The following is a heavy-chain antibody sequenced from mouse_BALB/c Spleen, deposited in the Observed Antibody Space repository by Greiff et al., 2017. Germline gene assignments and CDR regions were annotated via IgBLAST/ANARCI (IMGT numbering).Heavy chain of an antibody. CDR2: ISSGGSYT. CDR1: GFTFSSYT. CDR3: AGSPLGLWYFDV. J-gene: IGHJ1*01. Sequence: EVMLVESGGGLVKPGGSLKLSCAASGFTFSSYTMSWVRQTPEKRLEWVATISSGGSYTYYPDSVKGRFTISRDNAKNTLYLQMSSLKSEDTAMYYCAGSPLGLWYFDVWGAGTTVTVSS. V-gene: IGHV5-6-4*01. D-gene: IGHD3-1*01.